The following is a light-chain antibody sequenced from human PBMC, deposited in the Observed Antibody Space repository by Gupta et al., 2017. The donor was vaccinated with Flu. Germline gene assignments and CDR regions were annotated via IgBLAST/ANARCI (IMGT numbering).Light chain of an antibody. CDR1: SSDVGRSDS. J-gene: IGLJ1*01. Sequence: QSALTQPASVSGSPGQSITISCSGTSSDVGRSDSVSWYQQHPDKAPKLIIFDVTNRPSGVSSCFSGSKSGNTASLTISGLQAEDETDYYCSSYTSGSTFYVFGTGTKVTVL. CDR3: SSYTSGSTFYV. CDR2: DVT. V-gene: IGLV2-14*01.